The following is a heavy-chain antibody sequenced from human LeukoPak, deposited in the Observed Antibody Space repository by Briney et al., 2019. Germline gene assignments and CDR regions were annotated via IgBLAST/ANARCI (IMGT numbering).Heavy chain of an antibody. CDR3: ARGRGTYYYGSGSYYLHRYWFDP. J-gene: IGHJ5*02. D-gene: IGHD3-10*01. V-gene: IGHV4-34*01. Sequence: SETLSLTCAVYGGSFSGYYWSWIRQPPGKGLEWIGEINHSGSTNYNPSLKSRVTILVDTSKNQFSLKLSSVTAADTAVYYCARGRGTYYYGSGSYYLHRYWFDPWGQGTLVTVSS. CDR2: INHSGST. CDR1: GGSFSGYY.